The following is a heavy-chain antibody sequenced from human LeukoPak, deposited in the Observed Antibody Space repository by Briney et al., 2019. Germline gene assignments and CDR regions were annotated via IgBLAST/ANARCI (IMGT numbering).Heavy chain of an antibody. CDR2: IYYSGST. CDR3: ARRAAAAGTWDY. D-gene: IGHD6-13*01. Sequence: PSETLSLTCTVSGGSISSSSYYWGWIRQPLGKGLEWIGSIYYSGSTYYNPSLKSRVTISVDTSKNQFSLKLSSVTAADTAVYYCARRAAAAGTWDYWGQGTLVTVSS. V-gene: IGHV4-39*01. J-gene: IGHJ4*02. CDR1: GGSISSSSYY.